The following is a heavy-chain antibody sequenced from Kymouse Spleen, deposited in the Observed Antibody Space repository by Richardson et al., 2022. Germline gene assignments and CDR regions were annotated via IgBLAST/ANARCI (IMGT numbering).Heavy chain of an antibody. CDR2: INAGNGNT. J-gene: IGHJ4*02. CDR1: GYTFTSYA. D-gene: IGHD3-9*01. V-gene: IGHV1-3*01. CDR3: ARNDILTGYSFDY. Sequence: QVQLVQSGAEVKKPGASVKVSCKASGYTFTSYAMHWVRQAPGQRLEWMGWINAGNGNTKYSQKFQGRVTITRDTSASTAYMELSSLRSEDTAVYYCARNDILTGYSFDYWGQGTLVTVSS.